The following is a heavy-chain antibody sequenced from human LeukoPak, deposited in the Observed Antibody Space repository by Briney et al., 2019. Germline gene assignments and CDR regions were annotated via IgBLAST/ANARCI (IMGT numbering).Heavy chain of an antibody. CDR2: IWTDGNFE. J-gene: IGHJ4*02. D-gene: IGHD2-8*02. V-gene: IGHV3-33*01. CDR3: ARDIWSADY. Sequence: GGSLRLSCAASGFILNNYGMHWVRQAPGKGLEWVAVIWTDGNFEYYADSVKGRFTISRDNSKNTLYLQMNSLRAEDTAVYYCARDIWSADYWGQGTLVTVSS. CDR1: GFILNNYG.